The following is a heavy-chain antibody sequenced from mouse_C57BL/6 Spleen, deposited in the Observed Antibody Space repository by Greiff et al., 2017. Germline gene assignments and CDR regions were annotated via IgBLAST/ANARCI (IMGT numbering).Heavy chain of an antibody. CDR3: ARRYDYDFPFDD. J-gene: IGHJ2*01. D-gene: IGHD2-4*01. Sequence: EVKLVESGGDLVKPGGSLKLSCAASGYTFSSYGMSWVRRTPDKRLVWVATSSSGGSYTYYHDSVKGRFTISRDNAKNTLYLQMSSLKSEDTAMYYCARRYDYDFPFDDWGQGTTLTVSS. V-gene: IGHV5-6*02. CDR1: GYTFSSYG. CDR2: SSSGGSYT.